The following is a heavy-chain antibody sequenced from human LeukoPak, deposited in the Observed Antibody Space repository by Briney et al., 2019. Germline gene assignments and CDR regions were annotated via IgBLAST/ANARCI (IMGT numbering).Heavy chain of an antibody. CDR2: IYSSGST. J-gene: IGHJ4*02. CDR1: GASISSYS. V-gene: IGHV4-59*01. Sequence: SETLSLTYTASGASISSYSWCCIRPPPGKGLEWIGCIYSSGSTNYNPSLKSRVTMSVDTSKNQFSLKLSSVTAADTAVYYCARGSYSYYFDYWGQGTLVTVSS. CDR3: ARGSYSYYFDY. D-gene: IGHD1-26*01.